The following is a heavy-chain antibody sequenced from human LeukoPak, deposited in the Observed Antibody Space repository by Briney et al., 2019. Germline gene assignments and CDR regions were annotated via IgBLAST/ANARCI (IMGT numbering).Heavy chain of an antibody. D-gene: IGHD6-13*01. CDR2: INNDGSST. J-gene: IGHJ5*02. V-gene: IGHV3-74*01. Sequence: ASLRLTCTAPGFTFSSNRKHWVRQAPGKGLVWVPRINNDGSSTSYADSVKGRFTISRDNAKNTLYLQMNSPRAEDTAVYYCARPTKEGSSWYWWFDTWGQGTLVTVSS. CDR1: GFTFSSNR. CDR3: ARPTKEGSSWYWWFDT.